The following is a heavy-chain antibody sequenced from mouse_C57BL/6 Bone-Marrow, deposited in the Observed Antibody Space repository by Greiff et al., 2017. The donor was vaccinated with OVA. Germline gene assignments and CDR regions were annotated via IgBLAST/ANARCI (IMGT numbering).Heavy chain of an antibody. CDR3: ARNSYASVV. V-gene: IGHV2-2*01. CDR2: IWSGGST. J-gene: IGHJ1*03. Sequence: VQVVESGPGLVQPSQSLSITCTVSGFSLTSYGVHWVRQSPGKGLEWLGVIWSGGSTDYTAAFISRLSISKDNSKSQVFFKMNRLQADDTAIYYCARNSYASVVWGTGTTVTVSS. D-gene: IGHD6-5*01. CDR1: GFSLTSYG.